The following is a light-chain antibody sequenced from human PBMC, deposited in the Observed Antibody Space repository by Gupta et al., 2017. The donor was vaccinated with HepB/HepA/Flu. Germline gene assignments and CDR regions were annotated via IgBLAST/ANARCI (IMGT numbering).Light chain of an antibody. CDR1: QSIGTS. J-gene: IGKJ1*01. CDR2: YTS. Sequence: EIVLTQSPDFQSVTPKEKVTITCRATQSIGTSLHWYQQNPRQSPKLLIKYTSQSFSGVPSRFSGSGSGTEFTLTINSLEAEDAATYFCQQTFTLPWTFGQGTKVEIK. CDR3: QQTFTLPWT. V-gene: IGKV6-21*01.